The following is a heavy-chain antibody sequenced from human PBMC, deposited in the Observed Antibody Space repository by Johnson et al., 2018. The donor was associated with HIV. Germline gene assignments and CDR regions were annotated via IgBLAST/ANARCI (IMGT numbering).Heavy chain of an antibody. J-gene: IGHJ3*02. V-gene: IGHV3-7*03. Sequence: VQLVESGGNVVQPGRSLRLSCAASGFTFSSSAMHWVHQAPGKGLEWVANIKQDGSEKYYVDSVKGRFTISRDNAKNSLYLQMNSLRAEDTAVYYCARGFDAFDIWGQGTVVTVSS. CDR3: ARGFDAFDI. CDR1: GFTFSSSA. CDR2: IKQDGSEK.